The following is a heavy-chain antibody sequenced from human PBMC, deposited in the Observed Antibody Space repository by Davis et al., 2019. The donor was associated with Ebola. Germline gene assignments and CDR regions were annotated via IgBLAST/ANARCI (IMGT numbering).Heavy chain of an antibody. D-gene: IGHD3-9*01. V-gene: IGHV4-34*01. CDR1: GGSFSGYY. CDR2: INHSGST. Sequence: SETLSLTCAVYGGSFSGYYWSWIRQPPGKGLEWIGEINHSGSTNYNPSLKSRVTISGDTSKNQFSLKLSSVTAADTAVYYCARGAATILYYYYGMDVWGQGTTGTVSS. CDR3: ARGAATILYYYYGMDV. J-gene: IGHJ6*02.